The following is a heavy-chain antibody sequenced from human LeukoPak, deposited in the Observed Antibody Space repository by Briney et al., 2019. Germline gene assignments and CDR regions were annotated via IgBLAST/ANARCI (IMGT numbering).Heavy chain of an antibody. CDR3: ASPLSRIVGAINF. J-gene: IGHJ4*02. V-gene: IGHV1-2*02. D-gene: IGHD1-26*01. CDR1: GYTFTDYY. CDR2: INPSSGGT. Sequence: GASVKVFCKASGYTFTDYYMYWVRQAPGQGLEWMGWINPSSGGTNHAQKFQGRVTMTRDTSITTAYLELSRLTSDDTAVYYCASPLSRIVGAINFWGQGTAVTVSS.